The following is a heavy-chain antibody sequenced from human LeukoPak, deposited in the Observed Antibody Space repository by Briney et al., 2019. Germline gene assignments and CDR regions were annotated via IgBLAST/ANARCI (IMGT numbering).Heavy chain of an antibody. CDR3: VFVKRNTNWFDS. CDR1: GFTVSSNY. D-gene: IGHD1/OR15-1a*01. J-gene: IGHJ5*01. V-gene: IGHV3-53*01. CDR2: LYSGGTT. Sequence: PGGSLRLSCAASGFTVSSNYMSWVRQAPGKGLECVSILYSGGTTYYADSVKGRFTISRDNSKNTLSLQMNNVRAEDTAVYYCVFVKRNTNWFDSWGQGTLVTVSS.